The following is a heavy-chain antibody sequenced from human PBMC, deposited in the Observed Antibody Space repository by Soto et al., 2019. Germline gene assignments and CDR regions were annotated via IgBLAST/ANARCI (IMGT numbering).Heavy chain of an antibody. J-gene: IGHJ3*02. CDR3: ARDPSGRGWNLLNNGNEAFDI. Sequence: GASVKVSCKASGYTFTSYYMHWVRQAPGQGLEWMGIINPSGGSTSYAQKFQGRVTMTRDTSTSTVYMELSSLRSDDTAVYYCARDPSGRGWNLLNNGNEAFDIWGQGTMVTVS. CDR1: GYTFTSYY. CDR2: INPSGGST. V-gene: IGHV1-46*01. D-gene: IGHD1-1*01.